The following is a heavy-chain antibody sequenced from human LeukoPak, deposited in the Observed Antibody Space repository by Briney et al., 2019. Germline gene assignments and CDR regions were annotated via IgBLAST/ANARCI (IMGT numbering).Heavy chain of an antibody. CDR2: IGISSGNT. Sequence: GSLSLSCAASGFTFTDISMNWVRQVPGQGLEWISWIGISSGNTKYADSVKGRFTISGDNAKNSLYLQMNSLRVEDTAVYYCARDHNYAFDNWGQGTLVTVSS. J-gene: IGHJ4*02. CDR3: ARDHNYAFDN. CDR1: GFTFTDIS. V-gene: IGHV3-48*04. D-gene: IGHD1-1*01.